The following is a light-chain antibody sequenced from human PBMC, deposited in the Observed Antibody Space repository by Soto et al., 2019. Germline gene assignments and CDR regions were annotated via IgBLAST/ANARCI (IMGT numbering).Light chain of an antibody. V-gene: IGKV3D-20*02. CDR1: QSVSSNY. CDR3: QQRSSWPPIT. CDR2: DAS. J-gene: IGKJ5*01. Sequence: IMLTQSPGTLSLSPGERATLSCLASQSVSSNYLAWYQQKPGQAPRLLMYDASSRATGIPDRFSGSGSGTDFTLTISRLEPEDFAVYYCQQRSSWPPITFGQGTRLEIK.